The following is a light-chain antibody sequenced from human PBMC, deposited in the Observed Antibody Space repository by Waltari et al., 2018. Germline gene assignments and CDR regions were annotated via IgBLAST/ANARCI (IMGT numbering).Light chain of an antibody. CDR1: QSVRSN. V-gene: IGKV3-15*01. CDR3: QQYNNWPLT. J-gene: IGKJ4*01. Sequence: EIVITQFPATLSVSPGERATLSCRASQSVRSNLAWYQQKPGQAPRLLIYAASTRATGIPASFSGSGAGTEFTLTISSLQSEDFAVYYCQQYNNWPLTFGGGTKVEIK. CDR2: AAS.